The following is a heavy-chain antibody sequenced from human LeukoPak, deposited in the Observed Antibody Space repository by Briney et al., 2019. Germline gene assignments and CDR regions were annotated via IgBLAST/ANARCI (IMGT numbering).Heavy chain of an antibody. D-gene: IGHD5-24*01. V-gene: IGHV3-74*01. J-gene: IGHJ3*02. CDR1: GFTFSTYW. CDR2: LNRDVSST. Sequence: PGGSLRLSCAASGFTFSTYWMHWVRQAPGKGLVWVSRLNRDVSSTSYADSVKGRFTISRDNAKNTLYLQMNSLRAKDTAVYYCAREGRDGYNLDAFDIWGQGTMVTVSS. CDR3: AREGRDGYNLDAFDI.